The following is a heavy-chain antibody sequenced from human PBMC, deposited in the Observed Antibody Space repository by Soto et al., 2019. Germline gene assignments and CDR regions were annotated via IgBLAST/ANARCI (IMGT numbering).Heavy chain of an antibody. D-gene: IGHD6-19*01. CDR1: GLSFSTHA. Sequence: PGGSLRLSCTASGLSFSTHAMSWVRQAPGKGLEWVSSISSGGTTTFYAASVEGRFTISRDKSKNTLYLQMNSLRADDTAVYYCAREGGSIGGWFGRKFDSWGQGTQVTVSS. CDR3: AREGGSIGGWFGRKFDS. CDR2: ISSGGTTT. V-gene: IGHV3-23*01. J-gene: IGHJ4*02.